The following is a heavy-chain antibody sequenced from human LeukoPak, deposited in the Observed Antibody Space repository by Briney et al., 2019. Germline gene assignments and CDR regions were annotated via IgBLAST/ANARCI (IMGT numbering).Heavy chain of an antibody. V-gene: IGHV4-34*01. D-gene: IGHD5-24*01. CDR1: GGSFSGYY. Sequence: SETLSLTCAVYGGSFSGYYWSWIRQPPGKGLEWIGEINHSGSTNYNPSLKSRVTISADTSKNQFSLQLNSVTPEDTAVYYCARVHFKQELNWFDPWGQGTLVTVSS. CDR2: INHSGST. J-gene: IGHJ5*02. CDR3: ARVHFKQELNWFDP.